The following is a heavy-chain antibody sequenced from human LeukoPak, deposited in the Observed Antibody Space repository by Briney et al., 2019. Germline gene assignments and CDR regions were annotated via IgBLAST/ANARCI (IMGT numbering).Heavy chain of an antibody. CDR1: GYTLTGYY. CDR2: MNPNSGGT. D-gene: IGHD3-16*02. V-gene: IGHV1-2*02. J-gene: IGHJ5*02. Sequence: ASVEVSCKASGYTLTGYYMHWVRQAPGQGLEWMGWMNPNSGGTKYAQKFQGRVTMTRDTSISTAYMELSRLRSDDTAMYYCARDKLGLGELSLYDQWGQGTLVTVFS. CDR3: ARDKLGLGELSLYDQ.